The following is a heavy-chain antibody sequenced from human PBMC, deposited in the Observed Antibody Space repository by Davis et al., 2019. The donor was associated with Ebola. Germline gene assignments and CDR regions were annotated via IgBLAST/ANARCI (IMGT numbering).Heavy chain of an antibody. D-gene: IGHD2-15*01. V-gene: IGHV3-74*01. CDR1: GFTIRGSW. Sequence: GESLKISCSVSGFTIRGSWMHWVRQAPGKGLMWVSRIDSDGRTTDYADSVKGRFTISRDNAQNSLYLQMNNLRDEDTAVYYCARGGGCSGGSCWYADYWGQGTLVIVSS. CDR3: ARGGGCSGGSCWYADY. CDR2: IDSDGRTT. J-gene: IGHJ4*02.